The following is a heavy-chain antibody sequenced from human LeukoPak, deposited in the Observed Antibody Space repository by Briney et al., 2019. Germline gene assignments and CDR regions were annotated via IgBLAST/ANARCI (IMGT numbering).Heavy chain of an antibody. V-gene: IGHV3-21*01. CDR3: ARGGGEHYYYYYYMDV. Sequence: GGSLRLSCAASGFTFSSYDMTWVRQAPGRGLEWVSSIRPSGDNTYYGDSVKGRFTISRDNAKNSLYLQMNSLRAGDTAVYYCARGGGEHYYYYYYMDVWGKGTTVTVSS. CDR1: GFTFSSYD. CDR2: IRPSGDNT. J-gene: IGHJ6*03. D-gene: IGHD2-21*01.